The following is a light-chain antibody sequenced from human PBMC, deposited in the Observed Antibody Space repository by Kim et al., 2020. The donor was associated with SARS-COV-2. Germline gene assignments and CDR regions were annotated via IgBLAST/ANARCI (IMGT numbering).Light chain of an antibody. CDR3: GSRDSGKNRWV. Sequence: ALGQTVRITCQGDSLRDYYASWYQQKPGQAPVVVIYGKNNRPSGIPGRFSGSSSRDTASLTITGAQAEDEADYYCGSRDSGKNRWVFGGGTQLTVL. V-gene: IGLV3-19*01. CDR1: SLRDYY. J-gene: IGLJ3*02. CDR2: GKN.